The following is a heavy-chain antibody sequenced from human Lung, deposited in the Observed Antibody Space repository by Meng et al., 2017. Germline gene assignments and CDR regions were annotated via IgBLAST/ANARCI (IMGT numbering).Heavy chain of an antibody. CDR1: DYTFTGHG. V-gene: IGHV1-18*01. CDR3: ARGTPGRSYSDY. CDR2: LGAHDGDT. Sequence: QVQPVQSGPEVKKPGASVKVSCKASDYTFTGHGVGWVRQAPGQGLEWMAWLGAHDGDTSHAPKFQGRVTVSADRPTATAYMELRSLRSDDTAVYYCARGTPGRSYSDYWGQGTLVTVSS. D-gene: IGHD3-10*01. J-gene: IGHJ4*02.